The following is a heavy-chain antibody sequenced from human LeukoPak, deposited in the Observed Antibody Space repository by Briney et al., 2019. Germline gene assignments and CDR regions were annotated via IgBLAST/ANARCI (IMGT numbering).Heavy chain of an antibody. J-gene: IGHJ5*02. CDR2: INTGNGNT. V-gene: IGHV1-3*04. CDR3: ARDRPAYGDYDVSGFDP. Sequence: ASVKVSCKASGYTFTSYAMHWVRQAPGQRLECMGWINTGNGNTKYSQKFQGRVTITRDTSASTAYMDLSSLRSEDTAVYYCARDRPAYGDYDVSGFDPWDQGTLVTVSS. D-gene: IGHD4-17*01. CDR1: GYTFTSYA.